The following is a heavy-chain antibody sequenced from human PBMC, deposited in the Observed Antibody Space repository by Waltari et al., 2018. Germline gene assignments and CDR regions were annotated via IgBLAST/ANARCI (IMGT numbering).Heavy chain of an antibody. D-gene: IGHD5-12*01. Sequence: QVQLQESGPGLVKPSETLSLTCAVSGYSISSGYYWGWIRQPPGKGLEWIGSIYHRGGTYNNPTLKGRVTMSGDTSKNQFSLKLGSVTAADTAVYYCARSGYHFDYWGQGTLVTVSS. CDR2: IYHRGGT. CDR3: ARSGYHFDY. CDR1: GYSISSGYY. J-gene: IGHJ4*02. V-gene: IGHV4-38-2*01.